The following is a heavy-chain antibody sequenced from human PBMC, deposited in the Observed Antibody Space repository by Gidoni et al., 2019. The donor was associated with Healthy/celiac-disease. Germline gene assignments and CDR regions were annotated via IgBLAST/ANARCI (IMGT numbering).Heavy chain of an antibody. V-gene: IGHV4-59*01. CDR1: GGSISSYY. CDR2: IYYSGST. Sequence: QVQLQESGPGLVKPSETLSLTCTVSGGSISSYYWSWIRQPPGKGLEWIGYIYYSGSTNYNPSLKSRVTISVDTSKNQFSLKLSSVTAADTAVYYCARDLSSGWYAGWFDPWGQGTLVTVSS. CDR3: ARDLSSGWYAGWFDP. J-gene: IGHJ5*02. D-gene: IGHD6-19*01.